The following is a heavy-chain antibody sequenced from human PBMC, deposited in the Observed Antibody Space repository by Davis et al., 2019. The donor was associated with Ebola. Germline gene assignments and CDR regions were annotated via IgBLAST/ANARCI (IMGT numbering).Heavy chain of an antibody. CDR3: ARGIVYSYGSNYYGMDV. CDR2: ISAYNGNT. V-gene: IGHV1-18*01. CDR1: GYTFTSYG. J-gene: IGHJ6*02. D-gene: IGHD5-18*01. Sequence: ASVKVSCKASGYTFTSYGIGWVRQAPGQGLEWMGWISAYNGNTNYAQKFQGWVTMTRDTSISTAYMELSRLRSDDTAVYYCARGIVYSYGSNYYGMDVWGQGTTVTVSS.